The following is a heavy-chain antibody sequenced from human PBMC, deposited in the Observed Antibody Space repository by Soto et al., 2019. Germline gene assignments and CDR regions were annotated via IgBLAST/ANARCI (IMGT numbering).Heavy chain of an antibody. V-gene: IGHV4-4*02. J-gene: IGHJ5*02. D-gene: IGHD2-21*02. CDR3: GTLPPRTEVVVTPIPT. CDR1: GDSLSSSYC. Sequence: SETPSLTCVVSGDSLSSSYCSGSVRQAPGKGLEWIWEIYHSGITKYNPSLKDRVTISVNQSNHEFPLKMNSVTAADTAVYFFGTLPPRTEVVVTPIPTWGQGILVT. CDR2: IYHSGIT.